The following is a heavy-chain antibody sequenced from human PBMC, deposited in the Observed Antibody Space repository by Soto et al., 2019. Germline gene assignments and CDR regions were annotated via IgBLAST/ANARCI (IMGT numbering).Heavy chain of an antibody. CDR1: GFTFTNYS. CDR3: ARDHHRYSGYDYVDY. V-gene: IGHV3-21*05. Sequence: PGGSLRLSCAASGFTFTNYSMNWVRQAPGKGLEWVSYISSSSSYANYADSVKGRFTISRDNAKNSLYLQMNSLRAEDTAVYYCARDHHRYSGYDYVDYWGQGTLVTVPQ. D-gene: IGHD5-12*01. CDR2: ISSSSSYA. J-gene: IGHJ4*02.